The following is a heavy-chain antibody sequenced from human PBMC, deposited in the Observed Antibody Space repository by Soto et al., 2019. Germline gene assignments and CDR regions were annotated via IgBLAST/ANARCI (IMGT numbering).Heavy chain of an antibody. CDR3: AREGGTRYQDYYYYYGMDV. D-gene: IGHD1-1*01. Sequence: SVKVSCKASGGTFSSYTISWVRQAPGQGLEWMGGIIPIFGTANYAQKFQGRVTITADESTSTAYMELSSLRSEDTAVYYCAREGGTRYQDYYYYYGMDVWGQGTTVTVSS. V-gene: IGHV1-69*13. CDR2: IIPIFGTA. J-gene: IGHJ6*02. CDR1: GGTFSSYT.